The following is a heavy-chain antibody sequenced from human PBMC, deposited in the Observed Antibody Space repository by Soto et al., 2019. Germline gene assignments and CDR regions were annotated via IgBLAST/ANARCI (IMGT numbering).Heavy chain of an antibody. J-gene: IGHJ6*02. V-gene: IGHV4-34*01. D-gene: IGHD4-17*01. CDR3: ARDTPAFYGRSPHRMDV. CDR2: INHSGST. Sequence: PSETLSLTCAVYGGSFSGYYWTWIRQAPGKGLEWIGEINHSGSTNYNPSLKSRVTISVDTSKNQFSLKLSSVTAADTAVYYCARDTPAFYGRSPHRMDVWGQGTTVTVSS. CDR1: GGSFSGYY.